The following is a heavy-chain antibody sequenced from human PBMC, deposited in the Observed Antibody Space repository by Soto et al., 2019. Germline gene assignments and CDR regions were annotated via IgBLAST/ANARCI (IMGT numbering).Heavy chain of an antibody. D-gene: IGHD3-22*01. V-gene: IGHV3-23*01. Sequence: PGGSLRLSCAASGFVFSNYAMTWVRQAPGKGLEWISGISGSGGSIYYADSVKGRFTISRDNSKNTLYLQMNSLRAEDTAVYYCARDPPKTYYYDSLTPARPHGDYWGQGTLVTVSS. CDR3: ARDPPKTYYYDSLTPARPHGDY. CDR1: GFVFSNYA. J-gene: IGHJ4*02. CDR2: ISGSGGSI.